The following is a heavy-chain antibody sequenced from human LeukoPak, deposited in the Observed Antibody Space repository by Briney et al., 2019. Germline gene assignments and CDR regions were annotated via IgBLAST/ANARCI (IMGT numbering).Heavy chain of an antibody. CDR2: INPNSGGT. D-gene: IGHD4-17*01. Sequence: ASVKVSCKASGYTFTEYYIHWVRQAPGQGLEWMGWINPNSGGTKYAQKFQGRVTMTRDTSISTAYMELNRLRSDDTAVYYCARDRGAPDYGDWWAFDIWGQGTLVTVSS. J-gene: IGHJ3*02. CDR1: GYTFTEYY. V-gene: IGHV1-2*02. CDR3: ARDRGAPDYGDWWAFDI.